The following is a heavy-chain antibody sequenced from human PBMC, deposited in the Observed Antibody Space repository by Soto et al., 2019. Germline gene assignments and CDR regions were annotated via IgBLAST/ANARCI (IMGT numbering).Heavy chain of an antibody. J-gene: IGHJ3*02. CDR2: GRSKSDNVAP. V-gene: IGHV3-73*02. CDR3: AVVLPSKDVFHI. CDR1: GFAFSASA. Sequence: EVQLVESGGDLVQPGGSLELSCAASGFAFSASAVHWVRQASGKGLEWVGRGRSKSDNVAPVYAASVKGRFTISRDDSKNTAYLQMNGLKSEDTAVYFCAVVLPSKDVFHIWGQGTMVTVSS. D-gene: IGHD3-10*02.